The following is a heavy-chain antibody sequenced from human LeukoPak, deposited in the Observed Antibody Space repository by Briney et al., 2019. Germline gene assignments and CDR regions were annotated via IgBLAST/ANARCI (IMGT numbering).Heavy chain of an antibody. CDR3: VRQGTNSGYYLLDY. J-gene: IGHJ4*02. D-gene: IGHD3-22*01. Sequence: SETLSLTCAVYGAALSEYYWSWIRQSPGKGLEWIGEVAHKGPNVYSPTLNRKYNPSFKSRVTMSVDPSKNQFSLKLTSVTVADTATYYCVRQGTNSGYYLLDYWGQGHLVIVSS. V-gene: IGHV4-34*01. CDR2: VAHKGPNVYSPTLNR. CDR1: GAALSEYY.